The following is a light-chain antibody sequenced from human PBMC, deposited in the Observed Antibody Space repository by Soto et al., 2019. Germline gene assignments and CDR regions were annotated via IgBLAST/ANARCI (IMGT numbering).Light chain of an antibody. CDR1: SSDVGGYNY. Sequence: QSVLTQPASVSGSPGQSITISCTGTSSDVGGYNYVSWYQQHPGKAPKLMIYDVSNRPSGVSNRFSGSKSGNTASLIISGLQAEDEADYYCSSYTSSSTLLVVFGGGTKRTVL. CDR3: SSYTSSSTLLVV. J-gene: IGLJ2*01. V-gene: IGLV2-14*01. CDR2: DVS.